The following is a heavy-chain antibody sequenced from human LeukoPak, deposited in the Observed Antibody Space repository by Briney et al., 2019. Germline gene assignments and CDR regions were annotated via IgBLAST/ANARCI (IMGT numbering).Heavy chain of an antibody. J-gene: IGHJ4*02. CDR3: ARADY. V-gene: IGHV3-23*01. CDR2: ISDSGGTT. CDR1: GFTFSSLA. Sequence: PGGSLRLSCAASGFTFSSLAMGWVRQAPGKGLEWVSVISDSGGTTYYADSVKGRFTISRDNSRSTLYLQLNSLRAEDTAVYYCARADYWGQGTLVTVSS.